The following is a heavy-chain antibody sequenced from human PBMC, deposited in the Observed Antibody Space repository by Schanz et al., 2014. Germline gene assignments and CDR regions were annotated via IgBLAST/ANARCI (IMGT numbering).Heavy chain of an antibody. D-gene: IGHD1-26*01. Sequence: EVQLVESGGGLIQPGGSLRLSCAASGFTVSNNYMSWVRQPPGKGLEWVSVLYNNGAAYYAESVRGRFIISRDTSRNMLFLQMRSLTSDDTAVYYCARSPHSRERKQRSARPTTTNLWGQGTLVTVFS. CDR1: GFTVSNNY. V-gene: IGHV3-66*03. CDR2: LYNNGAA. CDR3: ARSPHSRERKQRSARPTTTNL. J-gene: IGHJ4*02.